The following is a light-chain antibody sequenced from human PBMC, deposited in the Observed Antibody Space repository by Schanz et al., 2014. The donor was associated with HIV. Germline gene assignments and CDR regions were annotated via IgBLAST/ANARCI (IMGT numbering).Light chain of an antibody. V-gene: IGLV3-21*04. CDR2: YDS. J-gene: IGLJ2*01. CDR1: NIGSKS. Sequence: SYELTQPPSVSVAPGRTAWITCGGTNIGSKSVHWYQQKPGQAPVLVIYYDSDRPSGIPERFSGSNSGNTATLTISRVEAVDEADYYCQVWDSSSDPIFGGGTKLTVL. CDR3: QVWDSSSDPI.